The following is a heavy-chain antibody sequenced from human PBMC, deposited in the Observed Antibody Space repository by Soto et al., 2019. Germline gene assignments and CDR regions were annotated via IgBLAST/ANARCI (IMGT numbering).Heavy chain of an antibody. CDR2: ISSGSDYI. J-gene: IGHJ3*01. V-gene: IGHV3-21*06. CDR1: GFTFSSYS. CDR3: GRAPVGDAFKF. Sequence: EVQLVESGGGLVKPGGSLRLSCAASGFTFSSYSMNWVRQAPGKGLEWVSSISSGSDYIFYADSVKGRFTISRDNAKNYLVPQMNRLSGEEAGVVYVGRAPVGDAFKFWGQGTVVTVSS.